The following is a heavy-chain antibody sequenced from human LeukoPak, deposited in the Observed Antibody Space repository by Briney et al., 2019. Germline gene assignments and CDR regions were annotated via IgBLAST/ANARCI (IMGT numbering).Heavy chain of an antibody. CDR1: GLTFSSYA. D-gene: IGHD4-17*01. J-gene: IGHJ4*02. Sequence: PGGSLRLSCAASGLTFSSYAMHWVRQAPGKGLEYVSAISSNGGSTYYANSVKGRFTISRDNSKNTLYLQMGSLRAEDMAVYYCARESEYATATVDYWGQGTLVTVSS. V-gene: IGHV3-64*01. CDR3: ARESEYATATVDY. CDR2: ISSNGGST.